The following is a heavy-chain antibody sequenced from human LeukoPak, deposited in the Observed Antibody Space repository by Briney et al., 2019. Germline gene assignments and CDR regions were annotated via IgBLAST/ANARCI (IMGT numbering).Heavy chain of an antibody. V-gene: IGHV4-39*06. D-gene: IGHD3-22*01. J-gene: IGHJ4*02. CDR1: GGSISSSSYY. CDR3: ARESHGSGSYFDY. CDR2: IYYSGST. Sequence: PSETLSLTCTVSGGSISSSSYYWGWIRQPPGKGLEWIGSIYYSGSTYYNPSLKSRVTISVDTSKNQFPLKLSSVTAADTAVYYCARESHGSGSYFDYWGQGTLVTVSS.